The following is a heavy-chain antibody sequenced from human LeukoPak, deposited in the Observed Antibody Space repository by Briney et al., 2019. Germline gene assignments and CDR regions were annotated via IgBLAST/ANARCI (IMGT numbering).Heavy chain of an antibody. J-gene: IGHJ4*02. V-gene: IGHV3-30-3*01. Sequence: GGSLRLSCAASGFTFSSYAMHWVRQAPGKGLEWVAVISYDGSNKYYADSVKGRFTISRDNSKSTLYLQLDSLGVEDTAVYYCARGAGGSSGWSTIRYFDCWGPGTLVTVSS. CDR1: GFTFSSYA. CDR3: ARGAGGSSGWSTIRYFDC. D-gene: IGHD6-13*01. CDR2: ISYDGSNK.